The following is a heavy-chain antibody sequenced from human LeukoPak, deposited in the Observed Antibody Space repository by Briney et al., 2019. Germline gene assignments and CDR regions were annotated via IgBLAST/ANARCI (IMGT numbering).Heavy chain of an antibody. CDR2: INHSGST. CDR3: ARGTLRSNTYFDY. Sequence: SETLSLTCAVYGGSFSGYYWSWIRQPPGKGLEWIGEINHSGSTNYNPSLKSRVTISVDTSKNQLSLKLSSVTAADTAVYYCARGTLRSNTYFDYWGQGTLVTVSS. J-gene: IGHJ4*02. V-gene: IGHV4-34*01. CDR1: GGSFSGYY. D-gene: IGHD2/OR15-2a*01.